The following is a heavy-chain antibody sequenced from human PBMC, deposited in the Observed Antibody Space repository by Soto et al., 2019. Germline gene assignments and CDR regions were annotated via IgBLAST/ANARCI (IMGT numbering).Heavy chain of an antibody. Sequence: GSLRLSCAASGFTFSSYAMHWVRQAPGKGLEWVAVISYDGSNKYYADSVKGRFTISRDNSKNTLYLQMNGLRAEDTAVYYCARDKAHSSSWLDYWGQGTLVTVSS. CDR2: ISYDGSNK. V-gene: IGHV3-30-3*01. CDR3: ARDKAHSSSWLDY. J-gene: IGHJ4*02. CDR1: GFTFSSYA. D-gene: IGHD6-13*01.